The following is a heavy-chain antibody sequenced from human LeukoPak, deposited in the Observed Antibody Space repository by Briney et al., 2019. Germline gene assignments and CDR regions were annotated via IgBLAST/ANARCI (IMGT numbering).Heavy chain of an antibody. CDR1: GFPFSRDS. D-gene: IGHD5-24*01. J-gene: IGHJ4*02. CDR2: IDPDGSVT. CDR3: AKDVAYKFDS. V-gene: IGHV3-74*01. Sequence: PGGSLRLSCAGSGFPFSRDSMHWVRQSPGKGLVWLSRIDPDGSVTNYADSVKGRFTIARDNAKNTLYLQMNSLRDDDTAVYYCAKDVAYKFDSWGQGILVTISS.